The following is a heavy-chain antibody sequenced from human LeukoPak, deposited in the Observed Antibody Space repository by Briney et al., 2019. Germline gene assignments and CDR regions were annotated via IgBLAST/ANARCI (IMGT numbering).Heavy chain of an antibody. D-gene: IGHD7-27*01. V-gene: IGHV4-59*08. CDR2: IYSSGST. CDR3: ARRPTGDPKFDY. J-gene: IGHJ4*02. Sequence: KPGGSLRLSCTASGSTSNGYSLNWIRQPPGKGLEWIGYIYSSGSTYYNPSLKSRVTISVDTSKNRFSLKLSTVTAADTAAYYCARRPTGDPKFDYWGQGTLVTVSS. CDR1: GSTSNGYS.